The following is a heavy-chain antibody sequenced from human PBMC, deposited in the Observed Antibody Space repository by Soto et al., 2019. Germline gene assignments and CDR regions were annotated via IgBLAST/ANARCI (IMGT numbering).Heavy chain of an antibody. CDR2: IKQDGSEK. J-gene: IGHJ4*02. CDR1: GFTFSSYW. D-gene: IGHD3-3*01. V-gene: IGHV3-7*01. CDR3: ARRNKGNYEYFDY. Sequence: GGSLRLSCAASGFTFSSYWMSWVRQAPGKGLEWVANIKQDGSEKYYVDSVKGRFTISRDNAKNSLYLQMNSLRAEDTAVYYCARRNKGNYEYFDYWGQGALVTVSS.